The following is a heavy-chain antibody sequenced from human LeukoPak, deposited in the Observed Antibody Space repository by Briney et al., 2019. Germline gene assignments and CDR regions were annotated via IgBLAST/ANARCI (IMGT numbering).Heavy chain of an antibody. CDR3: ARGSRVYMVRGVFPYYFDY. CDR2: INHSGST. J-gene: IGHJ4*02. V-gene: IGHV4-39*07. Sequence: PSETLSLTCTVSGGSISSSSYYWGWIRQPPGKGLEWIGEINHSGSTNYNPSLKSRVTISVDTSKNQFSLKLSSVTAADTAVYYCARGSRVYMVRGVFPYYFDYWGQGTLVTVSS. D-gene: IGHD3-10*01. CDR1: GGSISSSSYY.